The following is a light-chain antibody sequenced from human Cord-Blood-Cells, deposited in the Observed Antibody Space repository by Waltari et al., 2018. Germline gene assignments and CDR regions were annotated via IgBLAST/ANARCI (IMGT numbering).Light chain of an antibody. CDR3: GSYAGSSTVVV. J-gene: IGLJ2*01. Sequence: QSALTQPASVSGSPGQSITISCTGTSSDVGSYNLVSWYQQHPGKAPKLMMYEGSKRPSGVSNRCSGSKSGNAASLTISGLQAEDEADYDCGSYAGSSTVVVFGGVNKLTVL. V-gene: IGLV2-23*03. CDR2: EGS. CDR1: SSDVGSYNL.